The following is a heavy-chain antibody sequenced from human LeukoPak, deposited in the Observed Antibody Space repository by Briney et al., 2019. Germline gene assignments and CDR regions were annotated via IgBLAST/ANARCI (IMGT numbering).Heavy chain of an antibody. J-gene: IGHJ4*02. Sequence: SETLSLTCTVSGGSISSTSYYWGWIRPPPGKGLEWIGSIYYRGTTYYSPSLKSRVTISVDTSKNQFSLKVNSVTAADTAVYYCAREFDYWGQGILVTVSS. CDR2: IYYRGTT. CDR3: AREFDY. V-gene: IGHV4-39*01. CDR1: GGSISSTSYY.